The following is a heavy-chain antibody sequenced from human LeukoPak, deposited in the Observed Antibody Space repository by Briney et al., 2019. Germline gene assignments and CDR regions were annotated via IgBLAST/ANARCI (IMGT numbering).Heavy chain of an antibody. J-gene: IGHJ6*03. CDR1: GFTFSNAW. V-gene: IGHV3-15*01. CDR2: IKSKTDGGTT. CDR3: TTVLTSPHYYYYMDV. D-gene: IGHD3-9*01. Sequence: GGSLRLSCAASGFTFSNAWMSWVRQAPGKGLEWVGRIKSKTDGGTTDYAAPVKGRFTISREDSKNTLYLQMNSLKTEDTAVYYCTTVLTSPHYYYYMDVWGKGTTVTVSS.